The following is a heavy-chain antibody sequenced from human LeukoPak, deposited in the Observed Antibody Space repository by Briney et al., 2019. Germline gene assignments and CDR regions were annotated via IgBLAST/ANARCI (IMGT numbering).Heavy chain of an antibody. CDR1: GFTFSDYY. CDR2: ISSSGSTI. J-gene: IGHJ4*02. D-gene: IGHD2-8*02. CDR3: ASRSYWYYFNY. Sequence: GGSLRLSCAASGFTFSDYYMSWIRQAPGKGLEWVSYISSSGSTIYYADSVKGRFTISRDNAKNSLYLQMNSLRAEDTAVYYCASRSYWYYFNYWVQGTLVTVSS. V-gene: IGHV3-11*04.